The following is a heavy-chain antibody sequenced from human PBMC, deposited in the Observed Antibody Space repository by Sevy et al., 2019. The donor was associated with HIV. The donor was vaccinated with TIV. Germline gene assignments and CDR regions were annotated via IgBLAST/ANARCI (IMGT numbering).Heavy chain of an antibody. D-gene: IGHD6-13*01. V-gene: IGHV3-23*01. CDR2: ISGSGGST. CDR1: GFTFSSYA. Sequence: GGSLRLSCAASGFTFSSYAMSWVRQAPGKGLEWVSAISGSGGSTYYADSVKGRFTISRDNSKNTLYLQMNSLRAEDMAVYYCAKESHKPGIAAAGYYFDYWGQGTLVTVSS. CDR3: AKESHKPGIAAAGYYFDY. J-gene: IGHJ4*02.